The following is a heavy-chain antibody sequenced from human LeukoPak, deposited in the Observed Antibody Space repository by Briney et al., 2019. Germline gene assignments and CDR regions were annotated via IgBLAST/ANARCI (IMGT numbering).Heavy chain of an antibody. J-gene: IGHJ4*02. CDR2: INPSGGST. Sequence: ASVKVSCKASGYTFTSYYMHWVRQAPGQGLEWMGIINPSGGSTSYAQRFQGRVTMTRDMSTGTVFMELSTLRSEDTAIYYCARDQRGSSSWESYFDYWGQGTLVTVSS. CDR3: ARDQRGSSSWESYFDY. V-gene: IGHV1-46*01. D-gene: IGHD6-13*01. CDR1: GYTFTSYY.